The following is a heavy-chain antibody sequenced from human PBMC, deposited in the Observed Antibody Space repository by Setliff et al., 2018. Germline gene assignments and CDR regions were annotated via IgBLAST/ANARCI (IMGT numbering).Heavy chain of an antibody. CDR1: GDSLSSGSYF. D-gene: IGHD6-25*01. CDR3: ARDSHRLTTDPLFDH. CDR2: VYKSGTT. V-gene: IGHV4-61*02. Sequence: SETLSLTCTVSGDSLSSGSYFCTWIRQPAGKGLEWIGRVYKSGTTNYSPALKSRVTLSIDTSSNEFSLNLRSVTAADTAIYYCARDSHRLTTDPLFDHWVQGALVTVSS. J-gene: IGHJ4*02.